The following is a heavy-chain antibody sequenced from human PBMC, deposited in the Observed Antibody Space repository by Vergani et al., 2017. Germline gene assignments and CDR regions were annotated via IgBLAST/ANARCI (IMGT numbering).Heavy chain of an antibody. Sequence: EVQLVESGGGSVQPGRSLRLSCAASGFTFDDYAMHWVRQAPGKGLEWVSGISWNSGSIGYVDSVKGRFTISRDNAKNSLYLQMNSLRAEDTAVYYCARVDGAYWGQGTLVTVSS. CDR3: ARVDGAY. CDR1: GFTFDDYA. V-gene: IGHV3-9*01. J-gene: IGHJ4*02. CDR2: ISWNSGSI. D-gene: IGHD3-10*01.